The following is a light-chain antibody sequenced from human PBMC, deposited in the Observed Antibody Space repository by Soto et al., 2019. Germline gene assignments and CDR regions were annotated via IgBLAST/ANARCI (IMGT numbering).Light chain of an antibody. Sequence: IVLRQSPATLSLSPGKRDTLSFRASQNISDYLIWYQRKPGQAPRLLIYDVSDRATGIPARFSGSGSGTEFILTISSLQSEDFAVYYCHEYNTWPGTFGQGTKVDI. J-gene: IGKJ1*01. CDR1: QNISDY. V-gene: IGKV3D-15*01. CDR3: HEYNTWPGT. CDR2: DVS.